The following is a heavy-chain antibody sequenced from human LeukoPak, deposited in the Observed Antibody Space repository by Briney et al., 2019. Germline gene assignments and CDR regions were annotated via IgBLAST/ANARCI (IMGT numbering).Heavy chain of an antibody. CDR3: ARKGDSWYSYFDY. Sequence: AGGSLRLSCAASGFTFSSYWMSWVRQAPGKGLEWVANIKQDGSEKYYVDSVKGRFTISRDNAKNSPYLQMNSLRAEDTAVYYCARKGDSWYSYFDYWGQGTLVTVSS. J-gene: IGHJ4*02. D-gene: IGHD6-13*01. CDR2: IKQDGSEK. V-gene: IGHV3-7*01. CDR1: GFTFSSYW.